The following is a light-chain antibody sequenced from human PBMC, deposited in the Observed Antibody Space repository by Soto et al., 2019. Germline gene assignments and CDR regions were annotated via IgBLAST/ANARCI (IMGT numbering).Light chain of an antibody. CDR2: DAA. Sequence: DIQMTQSPSSLSASVGERVTITCQASQDIGNFLTWYQQKPGRAPVLLIYDAANLATGVPPRFSGSGSGRDFTLTISSLQPEDIAAYYCEQYDRLPITFGQGTRLEIK. CDR1: QDIGNF. CDR3: EQYDRLPIT. J-gene: IGKJ5*01. V-gene: IGKV1-33*01.